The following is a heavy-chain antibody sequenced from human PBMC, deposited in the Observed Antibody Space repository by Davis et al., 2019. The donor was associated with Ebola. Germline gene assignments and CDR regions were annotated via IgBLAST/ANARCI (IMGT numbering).Heavy chain of an antibody. CDR3: ARLGSSSLNDY. D-gene: IGHD6-13*01. J-gene: IGHJ4*02. V-gene: IGHV1-2*02. CDR2: INPNSGGT. CDR1: GYTFTGYY. Sequence: ASVQVSCKASGYTFTGYYMHWVRQAPGQGLEWMGWINPNSGGTNYAEKFQGRVSMTRDTSSTTVYMELSRLRSDDTAVYYCARLGSSSLNDYWGQGTLVTVSS.